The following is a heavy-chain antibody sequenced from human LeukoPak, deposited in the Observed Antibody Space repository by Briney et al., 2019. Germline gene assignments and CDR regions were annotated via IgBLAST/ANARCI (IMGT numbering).Heavy chain of an antibody. D-gene: IGHD6-19*01. V-gene: IGHV3-64*01. CDR2: ISSNGGTT. Sequence: PGGSLRLSCAASGFIFSNYAMYWVRQAPGKGLEYVSGISSNGGTTYYANSVKGRFIISRDNSKNTLYLQMGSLRVEDMAVYYCARDRRYSSGWYGDDYYYNAMDVWGQGTTVTVSS. CDR1: GFIFSNYA. J-gene: IGHJ6*02. CDR3: ARDRRYSSGWYGDDYYYNAMDV.